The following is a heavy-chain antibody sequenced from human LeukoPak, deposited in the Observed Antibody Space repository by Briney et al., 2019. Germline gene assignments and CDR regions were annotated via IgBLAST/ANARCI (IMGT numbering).Heavy chain of an antibody. D-gene: IGHD6-19*01. J-gene: IGHJ4*02. CDR1: GFTFSNYA. CDR3: AKDRIPVAGRQDIWDY. Sequence: PGGSLRLSCVGAGFTFSNYAMTWVRQAPGKELGWVSGISGSGDRTYYADSVKGRFTISRDNSKNTLYLQMNSLTDDDWAVYYCAKDRIPVAGRQDIWDYWGQGTLVTVSS. CDR2: ISGSGDRT. V-gene: IGHV3-23*01.